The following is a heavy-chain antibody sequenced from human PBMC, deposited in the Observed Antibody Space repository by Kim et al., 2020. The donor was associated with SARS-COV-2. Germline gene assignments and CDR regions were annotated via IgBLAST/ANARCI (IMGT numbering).Heavy chain of an antibody. Sequence: GGSLRLSCVASGFTFSNYWMSWVRQAPGKGLEWVASLQEDGSEKYYVDSVKGRFTISRDNAKNSLYLQMNSLRAEDTAVYYCARDQFRFLDYWGQGTLVTVSS. J-gene: IGHJ4*02. D-gene: IGHD3-10*01. CDR3: ARDQFRFLDY. V-gene: IGHV3-7*01. CDR1: GFTFSNYW. CDR2: LQEDGSEK.